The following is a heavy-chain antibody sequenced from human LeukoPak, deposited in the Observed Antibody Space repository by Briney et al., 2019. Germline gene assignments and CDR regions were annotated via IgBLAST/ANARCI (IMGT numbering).Heavy chain of an antibody. D-gene: IGHD6-13*01. CDR1: GGSVTSGAYS. CDR3: ASVPAAAHRGYFDF. Sequence: PSQTLSLTCAVSGGSVTSGAYSWTWIRQPPGKGLELIGYFYHSGSTYYNPSLKSRVTISVDRSKNQFSLKLGSVTAADTAVYYCASVPAAAHRGYFDFWGQGTLVTVSS. CDR2: FYHSGST. J-gene: IGHJ4*02. V-gene: IGHV4-30-2*01.